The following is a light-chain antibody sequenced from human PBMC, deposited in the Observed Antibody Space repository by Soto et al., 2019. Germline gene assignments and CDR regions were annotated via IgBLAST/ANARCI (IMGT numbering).Light chain of an antibody. Sequence: IVMTQSPATLSVSPGERVTLSCRASQSVSSNLAWYQQKPGQAPRLLIYGASTRATGIPARFSGIGSGTEFTLTISSLLSEDFAVYYCQHYNNWPPIFTFGPGTKVDIK. V-gene: IGKV3-15*01. CDR2: GAS. J-gene: IGKJ3*01. CDR3: QHYNNWPPIFT. CDR1: QSVSSN.